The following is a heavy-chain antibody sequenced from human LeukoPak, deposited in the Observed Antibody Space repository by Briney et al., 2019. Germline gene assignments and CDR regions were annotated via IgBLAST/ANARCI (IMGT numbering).Heavy chain of an antibody. D-gene: IGHD4-17*01. CDR3: ARDRYGDWDY. CDR1: GGSISSSSYY. J-gene: IGHJ4*02. V-gene: IGHV4-39*07. CDR2: IYYSGST. Sequence: SETLSLTCTVSGGSISSSSYYWGWIRQPPGKGLEWIGSIYYSGSTYYNPSLKSRVTISVDTSKNQFSLKLSSVTAADTAVYYCARDRYGDWDYWGQGTLVTVSS.